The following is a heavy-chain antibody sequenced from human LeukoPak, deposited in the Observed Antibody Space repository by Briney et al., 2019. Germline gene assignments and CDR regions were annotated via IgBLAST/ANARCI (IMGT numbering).Heavy chain of an antibody. CDR3: AREIVGPTLYYFDY. D-gene: IGHD1-26*01. J-gene: IGHJ4*02. V-gene: IGHV3-48*01. Sequence: GGSQRLSCAASGFIFSSYSINWIRQAPGKGLEWLSFISSSSSTIYYADSVKGRFTISRDNAKNSLYLQMNSLRAEDTAVYYCAREIVGPTLYYFDYWGQGTLVTVSS. CDR2: ISSSSSTI. CDR1: GFIFSSYS.